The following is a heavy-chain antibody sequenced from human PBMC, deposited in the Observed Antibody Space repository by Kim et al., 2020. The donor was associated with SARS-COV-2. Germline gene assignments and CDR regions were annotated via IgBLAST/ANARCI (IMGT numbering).Heavy chain of an antibody. Sequence: GGSLRLSCAASGFTFSDYWMHWVRQAPGKGLVWVARINNDGTTTNYADSVKGRFTISRDNAKNTLYLQMNSLRAEDTALYYCARLCCSGGSCLPPDYWGQGTLVTVSS. D-gene: IGHD2-15*01. J-gene: IGHJ4*02. CDR3: ARLCCSGGSCLPPDY. V-gene: IGHV3-74*01. CDR1: GFTFSDYW. CDR2: INNDGTTT.